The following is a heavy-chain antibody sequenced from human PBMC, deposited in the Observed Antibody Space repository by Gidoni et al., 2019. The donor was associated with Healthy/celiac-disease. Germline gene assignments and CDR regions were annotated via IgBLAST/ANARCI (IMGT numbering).Heavy chain of an antibody. D-gene: IGHD3-3*01. V-gene: IGHV5-51*01. CDR2: IYPGDSDT. Sequence: EVQLVQSGAEVQKPGESLKISCKGSGYSFTSYWIGWVRQMPGKGLEWMGIIYPGDSDTRYSPSYQGQVTISADKYISTAYLQWSSLKASDTAMYYCARAQLRFLDGERAPFDIWGQGTMVTVSS. J-gene: IGHJ3*02. CDR1: GYSFTSYW. CDR3: ARAQLRFLDGERAPFDI.